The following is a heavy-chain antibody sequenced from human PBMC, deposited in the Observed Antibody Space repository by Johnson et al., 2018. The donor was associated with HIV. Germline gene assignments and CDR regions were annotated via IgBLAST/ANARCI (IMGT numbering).Heavy chain of an antibody. CDR1: GFTFSSYA. J-gene: IGHJ3*02. D-gene: IGHD1-26*01. CDR2: ISGSGGRT. CDR3: AKDPGGGSYPNDAFDI. Sequence: VQLVESGGGLVQPGGSLRLSCAASGFTFSSYAMSWVRQAPGKGLEWVSVISGSGGRTYYAASVKGRVTISRDNSKNTLYLQMNSLRAEDTAVYYCAKDPGGGSYPNDAFDIWGQGTMVTVSS. V-gene: IGHV3-23*04.